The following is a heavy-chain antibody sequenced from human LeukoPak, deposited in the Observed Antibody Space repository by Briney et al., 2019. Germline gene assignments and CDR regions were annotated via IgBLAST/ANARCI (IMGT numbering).Heavy chain of an antibody. CDR3: ARDLWFGEFAFDI. CDR2: ISAYNGNT. V-gene: IGHV1-18*01. CDR1: DYTFTSSG. Sequence: ASVKVSCKASDYTFTSSGISWVRQAPGQGLEWMGWISAYNGNTKYAQNLQGRVTMTTDTSTSTAYMDLRSLRSDDTAVYYCARDLWFGEFAFDIWGQGTMVTVSS. D-gene: IGHD3-10*01. J-gene: IGHJ3*02.